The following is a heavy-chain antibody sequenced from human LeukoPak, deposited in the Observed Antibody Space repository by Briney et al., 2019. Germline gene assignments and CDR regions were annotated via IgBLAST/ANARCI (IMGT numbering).Heavy chain of an antibody. Sequence: PSETLSLTGTVSGGSISSYYWSWVRQPPGRGLEWIAYIYDSGTTNYNPSLKSRVTISKDTSKNQFSLRLSSVTAADTAVYHCARHVRRTAHRYFDYWGQGTVVTVSS. J-gene: IGHJ4*02. CDR3: ARHVRRTAHRYFDY. V-gene: IGHV4-59*08. CDR2: IYDSGTT. CDR1: GGSISSYY.